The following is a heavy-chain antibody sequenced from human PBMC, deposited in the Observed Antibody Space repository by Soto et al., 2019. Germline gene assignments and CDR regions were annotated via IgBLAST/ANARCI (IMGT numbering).Heavy chain of an antibody. CDR1: GYNFIAQN. D-gene: IGHD1-7*01. CDR2: MNPNSGGS. Sequence: QVHLVQSGAEVKKPGASAKVSCMASGYNFIAQNIHWVRQAPGLGLEWMGKMNPNSGGSDYAQEFQGRVTVTRDTSISTVYIELTSLKSDDTAFYYCVRERHLNSPSDAFDLWGQGTMVIVSS. V-gene: IGHV1-2*02. J-gene: IGHJ3*01. CDR3: VRERHLNSPSDAFDL.